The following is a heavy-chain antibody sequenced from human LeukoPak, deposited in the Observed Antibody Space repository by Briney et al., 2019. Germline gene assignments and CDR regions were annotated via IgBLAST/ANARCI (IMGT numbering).Heavy chain of an antibody. CDR3: AKDADCSSTSCYVYYYYGMDV. J-gene: IGHJ6*02. Sequence: GGSLRLSCAASGFTFSSYAKGWVRQAPGKGLEWVSAISDSGGSTYYADSVKGRFTISRDNSKNTLYLQMNSLRAEDTAVYYCAKDADCSSTSCYVYYYYGMDVWGQGTTVTVSS. CDR2: ISDSGGST. V-gene: IGHV3-23*01. CDR1: GFTFSSYA. D-gene: IGHD2-2*01.